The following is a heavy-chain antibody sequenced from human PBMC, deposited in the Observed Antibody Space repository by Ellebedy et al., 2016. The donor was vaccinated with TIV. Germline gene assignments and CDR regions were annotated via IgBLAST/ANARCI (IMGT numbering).Heavy chain of an antibody. Sequence: GESLKISCAASGFTFSSYAMSWVRQAPGKGLEWVSAISGSGGSTYYADSVKGRFTISRDNAKNSLYLQMNSLRAEDTAVYYCARDNLARYSSSWGVDYYYYMDVWGKGTTVTVSS. D-gene: IGHD6-6*01. CDR2: ISGSGGST. CDR3: ARDNLARYSSSWGVDYYYYMDV. J-gene: IGHJ6*03. CDR1: GFTFSSYA. V-gene: IGHV3-23*01.